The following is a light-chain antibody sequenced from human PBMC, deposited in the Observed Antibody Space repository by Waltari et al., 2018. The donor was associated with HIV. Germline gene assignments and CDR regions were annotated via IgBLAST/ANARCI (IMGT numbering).Light chain of an antibody. J-gene: IGLJ3*02. Sequence: SEVLTQPPSVSVAPGQTARISCGGSNSGLKSVHWSQQKPGQAPELVVYDDTGRPSGIPVRCAGSNSGNTATLIISGVDAGDEADYYCQMWDDDTNSVLFGGGTKLTVL. CDR1: NSGLKS. V-gene: IGLV3-21*02. CDR3: QMWDDDTNSVL. CDR2: DDT.